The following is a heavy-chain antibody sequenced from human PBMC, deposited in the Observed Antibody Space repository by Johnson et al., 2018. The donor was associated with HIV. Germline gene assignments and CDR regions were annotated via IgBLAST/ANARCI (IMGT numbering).Heavy chain of an antibody. D-gene: IGHD3-22*01. CDR3: AKDTEGSGYAFDI. V-gene: IGHV3-7*01. Sequence: VQLVESGGGLVQPGGSLRLSCAASGFSFSSYLMSWVRQAPGKGLECVANIKQDGSEKYYVDSVKGRFTISRENAKNSLYLQVNGLRVEDTAVFYCAKDTEGSGYAFDIWGQGTMVTVSS. CDR2: IKQDGSEK. CDR1: GFSFSSYL. J-gene: IGHJ3*02.